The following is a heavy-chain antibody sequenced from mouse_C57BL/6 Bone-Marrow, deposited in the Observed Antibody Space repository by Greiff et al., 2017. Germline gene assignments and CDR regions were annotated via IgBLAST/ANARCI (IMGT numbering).Heavy chain of an antibody. V-gene: IGHV1-22*01. J-gene: IGHJ2*01. CDR3: AREGQGYFDY. CDR2: INPNNGGT. Sequence: DVKLQESGPELVKPGASVKMSCKASGYTFTDYNMHWVKQSHGKSLERIGYINPNNGGTSYNQKFKGKATLTVNTSSSTAYMELRSLTSEDSAVYYCAREGQGYFDYWGQGTTLTVSS. D-gene: IGHD3-2*02. CDR1: GYTFTDYN.